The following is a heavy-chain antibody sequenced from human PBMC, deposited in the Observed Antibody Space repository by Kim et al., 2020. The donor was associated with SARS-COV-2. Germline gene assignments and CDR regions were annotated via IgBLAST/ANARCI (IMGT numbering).Heavy chain of an antibody. Sequence: GGSLRLSCAASGFTFSDYHMIWVRQAPGKGLEWLSYISSSSGLIYYADSVKGRFTISRDNAKNSLYLQMNSLRGEDTAIYYCATVWQSYSGWYGGGQGTLVTVSS. V-gene: IGHV3-48*01. CDR1: GFTFSDYH. D-gene: IGHD6-19*01. J-gene: IGHJ4*02. CDR2: ISSSSGLI. CDR3: ATVWQSYSGWYG.